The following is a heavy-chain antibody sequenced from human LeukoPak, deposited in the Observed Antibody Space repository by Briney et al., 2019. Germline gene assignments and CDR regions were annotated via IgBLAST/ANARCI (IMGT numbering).Heavy chain of an antibody. V-gene: IGHV3-23*01. CDR1: GFRFSSYA. CDR2: ISGSGVST. Sequence: PGGSLRLACAASGFRFSSYAMSWVRQAPGKGLEWVSAISGSGVSTYYADSVKGRFTVSRDNSKNTLYLQMSSLRAEDTAVYYCARDRPGDGYNFDWGQGTLVTVSS. J-gene: IGHJ4*02. D-gene: IGHD5-24*01. CDR3: ARDRPGDGYNFD.